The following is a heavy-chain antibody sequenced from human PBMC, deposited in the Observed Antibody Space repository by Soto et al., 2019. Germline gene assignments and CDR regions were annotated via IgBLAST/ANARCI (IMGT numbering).Heavy chain of an antibody. D-gene: IGHD2-15*01. CDR2: INHSGST. J-gene: IGHJ6*03. CDR1: GGSFSGYY. V-gene: IGHV4-34*01. CDR3: AREGYCSGGSCYPSYYYYYYMDV. Sequence: SETLSLTCAVYGGSFSGYYWSWIRQPPGKGLEWIGEINHSGSTNYNPSLKSRVTISVDTSKNQFSLKLSSVTAADTAVYYCAREGYCSGGSCYPSYYYYYYMDVWGKGTTVTVSS.